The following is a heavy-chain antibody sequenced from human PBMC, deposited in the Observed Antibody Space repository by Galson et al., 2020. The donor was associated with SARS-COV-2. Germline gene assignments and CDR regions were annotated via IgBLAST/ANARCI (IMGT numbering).Heavy chain of an antibody. CDR1: GGSVSSASNY. CDR2: IYYSGST. J-gene: IGHJ5*02. D-gene: IGHD3-10*01. V-gene: IGHV4-61*01. CDR3: AREHYGSFFVWFDP. Sequence: ASETLSLTCTVSGGSVSSASNYWSWIRQPPGKGLERTGYIYYSGSTNYNPSLKSRVTISVDTSKNQFSLKLSSVTAADTAVYYCAREHYGSFFVWFDPWGQGTLVTVSS.